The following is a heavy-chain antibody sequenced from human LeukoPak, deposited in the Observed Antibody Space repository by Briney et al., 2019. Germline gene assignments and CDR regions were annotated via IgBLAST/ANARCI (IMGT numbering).Heavy chain of an antibody. CDR3: ARAVVVVAATPSPYYYYYYMDV. V-gene: IGHV1-18*01. CDR2: ISAYNGNT. Sequence: ASVKVSCKASGGTFSSYAISWVRQAPGQGLEWMGWISAYNGNTNYAQKLQGRVTMTTDTSTSTAYMELRSLRSDDTAVYYCARAVVVVAATPSPYYYYYYMDVWGKGTTVTISS. J-gene: IGHJ6*03. D-gene: IGHD2-15*01. CDR1: GGTFSSYA.